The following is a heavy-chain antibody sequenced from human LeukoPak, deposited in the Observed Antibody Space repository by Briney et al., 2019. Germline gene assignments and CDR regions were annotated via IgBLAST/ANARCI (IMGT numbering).Heavy chain of an antibody. CDR1: GGSISSSSYY. CDR2: IYYSGST. Sequence: ASETLSLTCTVSGGSISSSSYYWGWIRQPPGKGLEWIGSIYYSGSTYYNPSLKSRVTISVDTSKNQFSLKLSSVTAADTAVYYRARLIPGYYYGSGRKIGEYYFDYWGQGTLVTVSS. V-gene: IGHV4-39*01. J-gene: IGHJ4*02. D-gene: IGHD3-10*01. CDR3: ARLIPGYYYGSGRKIGEYYFDY.